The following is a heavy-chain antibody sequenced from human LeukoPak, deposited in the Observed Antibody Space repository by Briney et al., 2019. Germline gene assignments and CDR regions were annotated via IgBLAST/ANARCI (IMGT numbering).Heavy chain of an antibody. D-gene: IGHD3-16*01. CDR2: IYFSGST. Sequence: SETLSLTCSVSGGSIASSSYYWGWIRQPPGKGLEWIGYIYFSGSTNYNPSLKSRVTISVDTSKTRLSLKLSSVTAADTAVYYCARGGGYFNYWGQGTLVTVSS. CDR1: GGSIASSSYY. J-gene: IGHJ4*02. CDR3: ARGGGYFNY. V-gene: IGHV4-61*05.